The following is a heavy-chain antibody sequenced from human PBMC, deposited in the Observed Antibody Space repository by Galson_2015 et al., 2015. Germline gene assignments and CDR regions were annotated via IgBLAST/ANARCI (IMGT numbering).Heavy chain of an antibody. V-gene: IGHV3-9*01. CDR3: AKDLGYCSSTSCQKYYYYGMDV. CDR1: GFTFDDYA. J-gene: IGHJ6*02. Sequence: SLRLSCAASGFTFDDYAMHWVQQAPGKGLEWVSGISWNSGSIGYADSVKGRFTISRDNAKNSLYLQMNSLRAEDTALYYCAKDLGYCSSTSCQKYYYYGMDVWGQGTTVTVSS. D-gene: IGHD2-2*01. CDR2: ISWNSGSI.